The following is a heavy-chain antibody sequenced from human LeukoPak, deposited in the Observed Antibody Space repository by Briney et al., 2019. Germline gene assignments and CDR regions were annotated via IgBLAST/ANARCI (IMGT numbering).Heavy chain of an antibody. V-gene: IGHV1-2*02. CDR1: GYTFTDYY. CDR2: INPNSGGT. Sequence: ASVTVSFKASGYTFTDYYMHWVRQPPGQGLEWVGWINPNSGGTNYAQKFQGRVTMTRDTSISTAYMEVSRLKSDDTAVYYCARRAVYYYYGMDVWGQGSTVTVSS. D-gene: IGHD6-25*01. J-gene: IGHJ6*02. CDR3: ARRAVYYYYGMDV.